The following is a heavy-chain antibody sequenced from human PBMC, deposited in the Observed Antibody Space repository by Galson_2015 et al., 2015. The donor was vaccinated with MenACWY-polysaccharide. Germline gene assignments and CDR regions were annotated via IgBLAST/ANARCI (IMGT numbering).Heavy chain of an antibody. D-gene: IGHD2-2*01. CDR3: TKSFTASWHS. CDR2: ITGSGDRT. CDR1: GFTFSGSG. Sequence: ALRLSCAASGFTFSGSGMGWVRQAPGRGLQRVSPITGSGDRTFYADSVKGRFTISRDNSKNTLFLQLNGLRAEDTALYYCTKSFTASWHSWGQGTLVTVSS. J-gene: IGHJ4*02. V-gene: IGHV3-23*01.